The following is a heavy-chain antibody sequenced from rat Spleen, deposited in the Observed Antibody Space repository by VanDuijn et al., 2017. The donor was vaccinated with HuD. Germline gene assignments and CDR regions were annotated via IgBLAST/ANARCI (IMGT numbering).Heavy chain of an antibody. CDR3: AKSSTTGIPHVMDA. Sequence: EVQLQESGPGLVKPSQSLSLTCSVTGYSITSSYRWNWIRKFPGNKLDWMGYINTAGSTNYNPSLKSRISITRDTSKNQFFLQVNSVTTEDTATYYCAKSSTTGIPHVMDAWGQGASVTVSS. CDR2: INTAGST. D-gene: IGHD1-9*01. V-gene: IGHV3-3*01. J-gene: IGHJ4*01. CDR1: GYSITSSYR.